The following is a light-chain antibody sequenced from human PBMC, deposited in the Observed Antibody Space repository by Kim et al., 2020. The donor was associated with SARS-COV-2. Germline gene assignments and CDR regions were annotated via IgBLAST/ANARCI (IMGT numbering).Light chain of an antibody. V-gene: IGKV3-20*01. CDR3: QQYISSPYT. CDR2: GAS. Sequence: EIVLTQSPGTLSLSPGERATLSCRASQSVSSSYLAWYQQKPGQAPRFLIYGASSRATGIPDRFSGSGSGTDFTLTISRLEPEDFAVYYCQQYISSPYTFGPGTKLDI. J-gene: IGKJ2*01. CDR1: QSVSSSY.